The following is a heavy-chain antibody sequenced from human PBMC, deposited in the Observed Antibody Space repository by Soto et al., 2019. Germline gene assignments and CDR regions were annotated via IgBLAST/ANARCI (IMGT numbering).Heavy chain of an antibody. J-gene: IGHJ6*03. D-gene: IGHD3-22*01. CDR2: INHSGST. V-gene: IGHV4-34*01. CDR3: ARGRYYDSPYYYYYMDV. Sequence: PSETLSLTCAVYGGSFSGYYWSWIRQPPGKGLEWIGEINHSGSTNYNPSLKSRVTISVDTSKNQFSLKLSSVTAADTAVYYCARGRYYDSPYYYYYMDVWGKGTTVTVSS. CDR1: GGSFSGYY.